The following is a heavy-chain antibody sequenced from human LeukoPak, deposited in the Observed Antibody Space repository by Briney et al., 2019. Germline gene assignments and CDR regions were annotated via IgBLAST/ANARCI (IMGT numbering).Heavy chain of an antibody. CDR3: AREGCSSTSCYWLDY. D-gene: IGHD2-2*01. Sequence: QSGGSLRLSCAASGFTFSSYSMNWVRQAPGKGLEWVANIKQDGSEKYYVDSVKGRFTISRDNAKNSLYLQMNSLRAEDTAVYYCAREGCSSTSCYWLDYWGQGTLVTVSS. CDR1: GFTFSSYS. J-gene: IGHJ4*02. V-gene: IGHV3-7*01. CDR2: IKQDGSEK.